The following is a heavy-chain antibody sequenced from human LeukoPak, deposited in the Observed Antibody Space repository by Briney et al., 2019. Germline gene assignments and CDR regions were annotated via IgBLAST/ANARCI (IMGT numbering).Heavy chain of an antibody. CDR3: ASVPSPSSGAFDI. Sequence: PSETLSLTCAVYGGSFSGYYWSWIRQPPGKGLEWIGEINHSGSTNYNPSLKSRVTISVDTSKNQFSLKLSSVTAADTAVYYCASVPSPSSGAFDIWGQGTMVTVSS. CDR1: GGSFSGYY. V-gene: IGHV4-34*01. D-gene: IGHD3-10*01. J-gene: IGHJ3*02. CDR2: INHSGST.